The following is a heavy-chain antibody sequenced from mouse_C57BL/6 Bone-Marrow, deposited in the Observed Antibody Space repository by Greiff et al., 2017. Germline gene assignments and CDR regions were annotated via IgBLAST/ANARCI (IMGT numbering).Heavy chain of an antibody. V-gene: IGHV1-52*01. D-gene: IGHD1-1*01. CDR3: ARDLYCGRRDWYFDV. CDR1: GYTFTSYW. J-gene: IGHJ1*03. CDR2: IDPSDSET. Sequence: QVQLQQPGAELVRPGSSVKLSCKASGYTFTSYWMHWVQQRPIQGLEWIGNIDPSDSETHYNQKFKDKATLTVDKSSSTAYMQLSSLTSEDSAVYYCARDLYCGRRDWYFDVWGTGTTVTVSS.